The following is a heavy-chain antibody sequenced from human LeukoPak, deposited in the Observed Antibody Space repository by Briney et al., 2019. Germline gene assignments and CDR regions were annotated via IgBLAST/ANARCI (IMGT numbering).Heavy chain of an antibody. J-gene: IGHJ4*02. CDR1: GGSISSGGYY. CDR2: IYHSGST. CDR3: AHPGYSYGKDY. V-gene: IGHV4-30-2*01. D-gene: IGHD5-18*01. Sequence: SETLSLTCTVSGGSISSGGYYWSWIRQPPGKGLEWIGYIYHSGSTYYNPSLKSRVTISVDRSKNQFSLKLSSVTAADTAVYYCAHPGYSYGKDYWGQGTLVTVSS.